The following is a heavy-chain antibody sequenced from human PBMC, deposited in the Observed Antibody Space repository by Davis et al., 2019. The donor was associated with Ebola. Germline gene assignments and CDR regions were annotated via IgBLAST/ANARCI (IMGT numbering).Heavy chain of an antibody. CDR3: ATYYYDSSGSPHWFDP. V-gene: IGHV4-61*02. J-gene: IGHJ5*02. CDR1: GGSISSSSYY. Sequence: PSETLSLTCTVSGGSISSSSYYWSWIRQPAGKGLEWIGRIYTSGSTNYNPSLKSRVTISVDTSKNQFSLKLSSVTAADTAVYYCATYYYDSSGSPHWFDPWGQGTLVTVSS. CDR2: IYTSGST. D-gene: IGHD3-22*01.